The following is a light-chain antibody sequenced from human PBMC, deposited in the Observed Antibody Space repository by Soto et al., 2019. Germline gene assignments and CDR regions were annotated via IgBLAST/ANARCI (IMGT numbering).Light chain of an antibody. J-gene: IGKJ1*01. CDR1: QSVSSSY. CDR2: GAS. Sequence: EMVLTQSPGTLSLSPGERATLSGRASQSVSSSYLAWYQQKPGQAPRLLIYGASSRATGIPDRLSGSGSGTDFTLTISRLEPEDFAVYYCQQYGSSGTFGQGTKVDI. V-gene: IGKV3-20*01. CDR3: QQYGSSGT.